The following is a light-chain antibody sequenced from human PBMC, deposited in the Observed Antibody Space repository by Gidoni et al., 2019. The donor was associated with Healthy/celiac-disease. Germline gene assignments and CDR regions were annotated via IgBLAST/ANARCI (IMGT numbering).Light chain of an antibody. J-gene: IGKJ4*01. CDR3: QQRSNWPLT. CDR1: QSVSSY. V-gene: IGKV3-11*01. CDR2: DAP. Sequence: EIVLTQSPATLSLSPGERATLSCRASQSVSSYLAWYQQKPGQAPRLLIYDAPNMATVIPARFSGSGSGTDFTLTISSLEPEDFAVYYCQQRSNWPLTFXGXTKVEIK.